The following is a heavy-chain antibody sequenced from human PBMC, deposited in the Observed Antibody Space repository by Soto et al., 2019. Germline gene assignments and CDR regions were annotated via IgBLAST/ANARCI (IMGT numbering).Heavy chain of an antibody. J-gene: IGHJ5*02. D-gene: IGHD2-15*01. CDR1: GFTFSSYS. V-gene: IGHV3-21*01. Sequence: GGSLRLSCAASGFTFSSYSMNWVRQAPGKGLEWVSSISSSSSYIYYADSVKGRFTISRDNAKNSLYLQMNSLRAEDTAVYYCARDLTVVVAADWFDPWGQGTLVTVSS. CDR3: ARDLTVVVAADWFDP. CDR2: ISSSSSYI.